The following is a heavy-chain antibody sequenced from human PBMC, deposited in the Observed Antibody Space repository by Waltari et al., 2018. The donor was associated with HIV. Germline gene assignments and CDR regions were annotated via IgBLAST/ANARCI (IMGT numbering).Heavy chain of an antibody. CDR3: AKDQEWLIQYYLDY. V-gene: IGHV3-30*18. CDR2: IYFDGYKK. J-gene: IGHJ4*02. Sequence: QVQLVESGGGVVQPGRSLRLSCAAFGFPFSNYGMHWVRQAPGKGLEWVAVIYFDGYKKYHADSVRGRFTISRDNSKNTLYLQMNSLRPEDTAMYYCAKDQEWLIQYYLDYWGQGTLVTVSS. CDR1: GFPFSNYG. D-gene: IGHD6-19*01.